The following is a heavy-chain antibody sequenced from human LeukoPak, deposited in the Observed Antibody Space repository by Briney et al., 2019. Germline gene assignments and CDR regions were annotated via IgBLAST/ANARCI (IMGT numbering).Heavy chain of an antibody. Sequence: PGESLKISCKGSGYSFSNYWIGWARQMPGKGLEWMGIIYPGDSDIRYGPSFQGQVTISADTSISTAYLQWSSLKTSDSAIYYCARGAPFDYWGQGTLVTVSS. D-gene: IGHD2/OR15-2a*01. V-gene: IGHV5-51*01. CDR2: IYPGDSDI. J-gene: IGHJ4*02. CDR1: GYSFSNYW. CDR3: ARGAPFDY.